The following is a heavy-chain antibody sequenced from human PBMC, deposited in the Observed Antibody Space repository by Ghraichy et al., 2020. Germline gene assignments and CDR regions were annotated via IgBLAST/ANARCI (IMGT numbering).Heavy chain of an antibody. V-gene: IGHV4-59*01. Sequence: GSLRLSCTVSGGSISSYYWSWIRQPPGKGLEWIGYIYYSGSTNYNPSLKSRVTISVDTSKNQFSLKLSSVTAADTAVYYCARAGRGGYYGSGSYYRKGGYYYGMDVWGQGTTVTVSS. D-gene: IGHD3-10*01. J-gene: IGHJ6*02. CDR1: GGSISSYY. CDR2: IYYSGST. CDR3: ARAGRGGYYGSGSYYRKGGYYYGMDV.